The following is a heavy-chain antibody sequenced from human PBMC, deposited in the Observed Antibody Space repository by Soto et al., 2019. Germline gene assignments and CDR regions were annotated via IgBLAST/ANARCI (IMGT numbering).Heavy chain of an antibody. CDR2: IIPMFGTA. CDR3: ARRAAVSVTSLRSDP. CDR1: KGTFNRDA. Sequence: QEQLVQSGAEVKKPGSSVRVSCKASKGTFNRDAITWVRQVAGQGLEWMGGIIPMFGTADYAQKFQGRVTITADESTGTAYMELSSLRSEDTAVYYCARRAAVSVTSLRSDPCGQGTLVTVSS. D-gene: IGHD6-19*01. J-gene: IGHJ5*02. V-gene: IGHV1-69*01.